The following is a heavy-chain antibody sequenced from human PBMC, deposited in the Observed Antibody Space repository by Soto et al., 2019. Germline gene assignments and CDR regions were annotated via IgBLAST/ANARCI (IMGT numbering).Heavy chain of an antibody. CDR1: GFTFSIYA. J-gene: IGHJ4*02. D-gene: IGHD3-22*01. CDR2: ISGSGGST. V-gene: IGHV3-23*01. CDR3: AKVGPYYYYDSSGYLAGSIDY. Sequence: HPGGYLRLSCAASGFTFSIYAMSWVRQAPGKGLEWVSAISGSGGSTYYADSVKGRFTISRDNSKNTLYLQMNSLRAEDTAVYYCAKVGPYYYYDSSGYLAGSIDYWGQGT.